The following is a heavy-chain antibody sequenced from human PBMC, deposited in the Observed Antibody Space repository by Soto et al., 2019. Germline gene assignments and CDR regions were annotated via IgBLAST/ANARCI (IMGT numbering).Heavy chain of an antibody. CDR1: GITFSNYA. J-gene: IGHJ4*02. Sequence: PGGSLRLSCAASGITFSNYAMNWVRQAPGKGLEWVSVISGSGGDTYYADSVHGRFIISRDNSRNTLTLQMNSLRAEDTAVYYCARSTAGLIDYWGQGTLVTVSS. CDR3: ARSTAGLIDY. V-gene: IGHV3-23*01. D-gene: IGHD3-9*01. CDR2: ISGSGGDT.